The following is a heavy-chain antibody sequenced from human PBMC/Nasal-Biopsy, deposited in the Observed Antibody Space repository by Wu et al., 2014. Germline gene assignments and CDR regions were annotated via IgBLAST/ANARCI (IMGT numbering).Heavy chain of an antibody. J-gene: IGHJ6*02. Sequence: LSLTCTVSAHSVNGYYWSWIRESPGKGLEWIGHIDSSGSRKYNPSLKSRFSISIDTSKNQLALKLNSPTAADTAVYYCARDRCSGGSCVGANYGLDLWGQGTTVTVSS. CDR3: ARDRCSGGSCVGANYGLDL. D-gene: IGHD2-15*01. V-gene: IGHV4-59*02. CDR2: IDSSGSR. CDR1: AHSVNGYY.